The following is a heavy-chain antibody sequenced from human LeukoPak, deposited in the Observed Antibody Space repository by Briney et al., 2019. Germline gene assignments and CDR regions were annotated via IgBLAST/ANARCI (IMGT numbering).Heavy chain of an antibody. CDR3: ARRVGDYSHYYFDY. CDR2: MNYTGT. J-gene: IGHJ4*02. Sequence: SETLSLTRAVSGGSITISSHFWGWFRQPPGQGLEWIASMNYTGTNYNPTLKSRVSMSVDRSKNYFSLKLSSVTAADTAVYYCARRVGDYSHYYFDYWGQGALVAVSS. V-gene: IGHV4-39*02. CDR1: GGSITISSHF. D-gene: IGHD4-17*01.